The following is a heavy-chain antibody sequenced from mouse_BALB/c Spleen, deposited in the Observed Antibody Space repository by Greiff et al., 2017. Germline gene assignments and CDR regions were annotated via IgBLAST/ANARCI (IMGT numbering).Heavy chain of an antibody. J-gene: IGHJ4*01. CDR1: GFAFSSYD. Sequence: EVMLVESGGGLVKPGGSLKLSCAASGFAFSSYDMSWVRQTPEKRLEWVAYISSGGGSTYYPDTVQGRFTISRDNATNTPYLQMSSLESEDTAMYYCARLIYDGRYGSALDYWGQGTSVTVSS. CDR3: ARLIYDGRYGSALDY. CDR2: ISSGGGST. V-gene: IGHV5-12-1*01. D-gene: IGHD2-3*01.